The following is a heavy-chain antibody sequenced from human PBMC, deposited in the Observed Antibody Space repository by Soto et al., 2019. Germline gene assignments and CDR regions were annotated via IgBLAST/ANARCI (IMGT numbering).Heavy chain of an antibody. CDR3: ARIAYSNYVPPHAFDI. CDR2: IYYSGST. Sequence: SETLSLTCSVSGDSISSYYWSWIRQPPGKGLEWIGYIYYSGSTNYNPSFKSRVTISVDTPKNQFSLKLTSVTAADTAVYYCARIAYSNYVPPHAFDIWGQGTMVTVSS. D-gene: IGHD4-4*01. CDR1: GDSISSYY. J-gene: IGHJ3*02. V-gene: IGHV4-59*01.